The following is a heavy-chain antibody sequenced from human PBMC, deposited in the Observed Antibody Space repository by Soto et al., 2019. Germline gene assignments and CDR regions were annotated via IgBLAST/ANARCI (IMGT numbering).Heavy chain of an antibody. V-gene: IGHV1-18*01. CDR1: GYTFTSHG. Sequence: QVQLVQSGSEVKKPGASVKVSCKASGYTFTSHGISWVRQAPGQGLEWMGWIGTYNGHTNYAQKSQGTVNMTTDTSTTTAYMELRSLRSDDTDVYYCARDFYCSGGSCLNVFDIWGQGTMVTVSS. J-gene: IGHJ3*02. CDR3: ARDFYCSGGSCLNVFDI. D-gene: IGHD2-15*01. CDR2: IGTYNGHT.